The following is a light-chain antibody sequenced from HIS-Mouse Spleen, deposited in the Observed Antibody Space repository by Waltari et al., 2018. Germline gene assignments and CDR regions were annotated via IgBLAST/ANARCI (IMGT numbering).Light chain of an antibody. CDR3: AAWDDSLSRV. CDR1: SSNIGSNT. V-gene: IGLV1-44*01. CDR2: SNN. J-gene: IGLJ3*02. Sequence: QSVLTQPPSASGTPGQRVTISCSGSSSNIGSNTVNWYQQLPGTAPKLLIYSNNQGPAGVPDRFSGSKSGTSASLTISGRQSEDEADYYCAAWDDSLSRVFGGGTKLTVL.